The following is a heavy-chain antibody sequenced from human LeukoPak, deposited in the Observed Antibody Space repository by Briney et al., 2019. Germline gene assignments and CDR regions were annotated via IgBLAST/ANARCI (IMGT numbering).Heavy chain of an antibody. CDR2: INQDGGEI. CDR1: GFTFSTYW. CDR3: VRAHHPGGWFDP. J-gene: IGHJ5*02. Sequence: GGSLRLSCVASGFTFSTYWMSWVRQAPGKGLEWVASINQDGGEIHYVDSVKGRFTISRDNAKNSLYLQMNSLTAEDTAVHYCVRAHHPGGWFDPWGQGTLVTVSS. V-gene: IGHV3-7*04. D-gene: IGHD3-10*01.